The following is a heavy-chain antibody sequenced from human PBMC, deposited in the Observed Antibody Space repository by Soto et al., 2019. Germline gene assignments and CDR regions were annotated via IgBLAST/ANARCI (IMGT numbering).Heavy chain of an antibody. CDR3: ARGSTYYDFWSGYYLDY. CDR2: IYYSGST. Sequence: SETLSLTCTVSVGSISSYYWSWIRQPPGKGLEWIGYIYYSGSTNYNPSLKSRVTISVDTSKNQFSLKLSSVTAADTAVYYCARGSTYYDFWSGYYLDYWGQGTLVTVSS. CDR1: VGSISSYY. V-gene: IGHV4-59*01. D-gene: IGHD3-3*01. J-gene: IGHJ4*02.